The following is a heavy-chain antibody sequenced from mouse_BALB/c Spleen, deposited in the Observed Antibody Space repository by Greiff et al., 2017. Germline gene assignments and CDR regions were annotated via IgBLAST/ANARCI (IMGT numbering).Heavy chain of an antibody. J-gene: IGHJ1*01. CDR2: ISYDGSN. CDR1: GYSITSGYY. CDR3: ARDPYWYFDV. V-gene: IGHV3-6*02. Sequence: EVKLMESGPGLVKPSQSLSLTCSVTGYSITSGYYWNWIRQFPGNKLEWMGYISYDGSNNYNPSLKNRISITRDTSKNQFFLKLNSVTTEDTATYYCARDPYWYFDVWGAGTTVTVSS.